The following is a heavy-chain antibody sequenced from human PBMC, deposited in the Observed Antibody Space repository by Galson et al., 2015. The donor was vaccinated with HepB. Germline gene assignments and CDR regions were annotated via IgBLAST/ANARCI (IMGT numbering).Heavy chain of an antibody. CDR3: ARSYRTSRRDGYTTPSPGDY. V-gene: IGHV7-4-1*01. J-gene: IGHJ4*02. CDR1: GYTFTRYA. Sequence: SVKVSCKASGYTFTRYAMNWVRQAPGQGLEWMGWINTNTGNPTYAQGFTGRFVFSLDTSVSTAYLQICSLKAEDTAVYYCARSYRTSRRDGYTTPSPGDYWGQGTLVTVSS. CDR2: INTNTGNP. D-gene: IGHD5-24*01.